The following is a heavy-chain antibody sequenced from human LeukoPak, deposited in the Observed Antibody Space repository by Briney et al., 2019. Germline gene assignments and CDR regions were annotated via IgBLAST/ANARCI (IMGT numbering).Heavy chain of an antibody. Sequence: GGSLRLSCAASGFTFSSYAMHWVRQAPGKGLEWVAVISYDGSNKYYADSVKGRFTISRDNSKNTLYLQMNSLRAEDTAVYYCARDGSGAGWLQLREPAGYFDYWGQGTLVTVSS. V-gene: IGHV3-30-3*01. CDR2: ISYDGSNK. CDR3: ARDGSGAGWLQLREPAGYFDY. D-gene: IGHD5-24*01. CDR1: GFTFSSYA. J-gene: IGHJ4*02.